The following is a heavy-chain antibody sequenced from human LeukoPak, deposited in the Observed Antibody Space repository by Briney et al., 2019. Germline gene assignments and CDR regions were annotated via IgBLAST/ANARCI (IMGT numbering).Heavy chain of an antibody. V-gene: IGHV4-39*01. D-gene: IGHD3-16*01. CDR1: GGSISSSSYY. CDR2: VFSSAST. J-gene: IGHJ5*02. CDR3: ARLPWGAYSSFDP. Sequence: ASETLSLTCTVSGGSISSSSYYWGWVRQPPGKGLEWIGSVFSSASTYYNPSLKSPVTISVDTSKNQFSLKLSSVTAADTAVYYCARLPWGAYSSFDPWGQGTLVTVSS.